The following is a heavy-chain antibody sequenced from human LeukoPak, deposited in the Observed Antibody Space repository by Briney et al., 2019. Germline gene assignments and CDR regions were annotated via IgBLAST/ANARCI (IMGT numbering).Heavy chain of an antibody. V-gene: IGHV1-46*01. Sequence: ATVKVSCKASGYTFTSYYMHWVRQAPGQGLEWMGIINPSGGSTSYAQKFQGRVTMTRDTSTSTVYMELSSLRSEDTAVYYCARSIAAAGTLYWGQGTLVTVSS. CDR3: ARSIAAAGTLY. J-gene: IGHJ4*02. D-gene: IGHD6-13*01. CDR2: INPSGGST. CDR1: GYTFTSYY.